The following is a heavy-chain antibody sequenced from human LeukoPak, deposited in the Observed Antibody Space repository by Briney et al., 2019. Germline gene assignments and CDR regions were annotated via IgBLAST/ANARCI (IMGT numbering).Heavy chain of an antibody. J-gene: IGHJ4*02. D-gene: IGHD3-3*02. CDR3: ARDLTIFGVSSLDY. Sequence: GASVKVSCKASGYTFTGYYMHWVRQAPGQGLEWMGWINPNSGGTNYAQKFQGRVTMTRDTSISTAYMELSRLRSDDTAVYYCARDLTIFGVSSLDYWGQGTLVTVSS. CDR1: GYTFTGYY. V-gene: IGHV1-2*02. CDR2: INPNSGGT.